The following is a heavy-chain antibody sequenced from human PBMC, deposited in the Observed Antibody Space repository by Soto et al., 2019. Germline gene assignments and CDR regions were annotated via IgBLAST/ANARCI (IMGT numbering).Heavy chain of an antibody. D-gene: IGHD3-22*01. CDR3: AARRDYYDSSGYSFDY. CDR1: GGSISSGDYY. J-gene: IGHJ4*02. CDR2: IYYSGST. V-gene: IGHV4-30-4*01. Sequence: ASETLSLTCTVSGGSISSGDYYWSWIRQPPGKGLEWIGYIYYSGSTYYNPSLKSRVTISVDTSKNQFSLKLSSVTAADTAVYYCAARRDYYDSSGYSFDYWGQGTLVTVSS.